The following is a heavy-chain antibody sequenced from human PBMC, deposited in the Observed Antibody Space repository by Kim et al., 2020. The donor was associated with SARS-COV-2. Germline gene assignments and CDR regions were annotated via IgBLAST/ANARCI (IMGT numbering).Heavy chain of an antibody. V-gene: IGHV5-51*01. CDR1: GYSFTSYW. D-gene: IGHD3-16*02. CDR3: ARHVIAGVSRSAFDI. Sequence: GESLKISCKGSGYSFTSYWIGWVRQMPGKGLEWMGIIYPGDSDTRYSPSFQGQVTISADKSISTAYLQWSSLKASDTAMYYCARHVIAGVSRSAFDIWGQGTMVTVSS. J-gene: IGHJ3*02. CDR2: IYPGDSDT.